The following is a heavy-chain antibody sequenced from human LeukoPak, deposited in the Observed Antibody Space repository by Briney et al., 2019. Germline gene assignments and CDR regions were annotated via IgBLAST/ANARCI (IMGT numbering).Heavy chain of an antibody. V-gene: IGHV4-34*01. Sequence: SETLSLTCAVYGGSFSGYYWSWIRQPPGKGLEWIGEINHSGSTNYNPSLKSRVTISVDTSKNQFSLKLSSVTAADTAVYYCARDGASADFDYWGQGTLVTVSS. CDR1: GGSFSGYY. D-gene: IGHD4/OR15-4a*01. CDR2: INHSGST. J-gene: IGHJ4*02. CDR3: ARDGASADFDY.